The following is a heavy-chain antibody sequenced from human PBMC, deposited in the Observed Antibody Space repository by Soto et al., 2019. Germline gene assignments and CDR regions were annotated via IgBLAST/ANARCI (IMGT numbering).Heavy chain of an antibody. J-gene: IGHJ6*02. CDR3: ARDIGCSGGRCYYYGMDV. D-gene: IGHD2-15*01. Sequence: EVQLVESGGGLVQPGGSLRPSCAASGFTFSSYSMNWVRQAPGKGLEWVSYISSSSSTIYYADSVKGRFTISRDNAKNSLYLQMNSLRDEDTAVYYCARDIGCSGGRCYYYGMDVWGQGTTVTVSS. CDR2: ISSSSSTI. CDR1: GFTFSSYS. V-gene: IGHV3-48*02.